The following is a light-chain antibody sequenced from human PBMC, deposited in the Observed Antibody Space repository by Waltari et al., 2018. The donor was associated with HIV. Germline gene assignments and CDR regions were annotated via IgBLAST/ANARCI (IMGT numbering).Light chain of an antibody. CDR3: QSYDTRSSGFLV. V-gene: IGLV1-40*01. J-gene: IGLJ3*02. CDR2: GNI. Sequence: QSVLTQPPSVSGAPGQTVTISCTGSSSNIGAHYDVHWYQQLQGRAPKVLVYGNIYRPPGVPDRFSGSKSGTSASLAITGLQADDEGYYYCQSYDTRSSGFLVFGGGTKVTVL. CDR1: SSNIGAHYD.